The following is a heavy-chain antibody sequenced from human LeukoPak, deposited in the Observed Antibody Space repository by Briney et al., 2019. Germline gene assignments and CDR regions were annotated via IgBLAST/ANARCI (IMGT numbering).Heavy chain of an antibody. Sequence: SQTLSLTCTVSGGSISSGGYYWSWIRQHPGKGLEWIGYTYYSGSTYYNPSLKSRVTISVDTSKNQFSLKLSSVTAADTAVYYCARERLVGSYYYGMDVWGQGTTVTVSS. CDR2: TYYSGST. CDR1: GGSISSGGYY. CDR3: ARERLVGSYYYGMDV. D-gene: IGHD2-2*01. V-gene: IGHV4-31*03. J-gene: IGHJ6*02.